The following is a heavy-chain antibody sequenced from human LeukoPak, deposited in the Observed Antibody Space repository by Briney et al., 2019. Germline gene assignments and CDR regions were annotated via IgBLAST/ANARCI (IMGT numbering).Heavy chain of an antibody. CDR1: GFTXXXYA. V-gene: IGHV3-23*01. J-gene: IGHJ4*02. CDR3: AKSYGPLPYYFDY. Sequence: GFTXXXYAMSWVRQAPGKGLEWVSAINGSGGSTYYADSVKGRFTISRDNSKNTLYLQMNSLRAEDTAVYYCAKSYGPLPYYFDYWGQGTLVTVSS. D-gene: IGHD4-17*01. CDR2: INGSGGST.